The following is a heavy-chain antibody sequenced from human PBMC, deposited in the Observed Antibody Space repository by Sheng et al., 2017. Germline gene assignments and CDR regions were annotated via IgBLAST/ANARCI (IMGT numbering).Heavy chain of an antibody. CDR1: GFTFSSYG. Sequence: QVQLVESGGGVVQPGRSLRLSCAASGFTFSSYGMHWVRQAPGKGLEWVAVISYDGSNKYYADSVKGRFTISRDNSKNTLYLQMNSLRAEDTAVYYCAKADRPYSSGWYLFDYWGQGTWSP. CDR2: ISYDGSNK. V-gene: IGHV3-30*18. D-gene: IGHD6-19*01. CDR3: AKADRPYSSGWYLFDY. J-gene: IGHJ4*02.